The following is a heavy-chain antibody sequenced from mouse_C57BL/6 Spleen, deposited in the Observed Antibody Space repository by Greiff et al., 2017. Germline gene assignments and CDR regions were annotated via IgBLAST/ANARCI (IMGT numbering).Heavy chain of an antibody. CDR1: GYTFTSYG. CDR2: IYPRSGNT. D-gene: IGHD2-2*01. J-gene: IGHJ4*01. CDR3: ARGGYGYDAYAMDY. V-gene: IGHV1-81*01. Sequence: VQLQQSGAELARPGASVKLSCKASGYTFTSYGISWVKQRTGQGLEWIGEIYPRSGNTYYNEKFKGKATLTADKSSSTAYMELRSLTSEDSAVYFCARGGYGYDAYAMDYWGQGTSVTVSS.